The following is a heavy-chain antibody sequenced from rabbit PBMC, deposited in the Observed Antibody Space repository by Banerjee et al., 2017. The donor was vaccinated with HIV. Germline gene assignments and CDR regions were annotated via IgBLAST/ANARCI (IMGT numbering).Heavy chain of an antibody. V-gene: IGHV1S43*01. CDR2: IYISSDIT. J-gene: IGHJ4*01. Sequence: QQQLEESGGGLVKPGGTLTLTCKASGIDFNGYWMCWVRQAPGKGLELIACIYISSDITWYASWVNGRFTISKTSSTTVTLQMTSLTAADTAIFFCARLGYGAAGYDLWGPGTLVTVS. CDR1: GIDFNGYW. D-gene: IGHD7-1*01. CDR3: ARLGYGAAGYDL.